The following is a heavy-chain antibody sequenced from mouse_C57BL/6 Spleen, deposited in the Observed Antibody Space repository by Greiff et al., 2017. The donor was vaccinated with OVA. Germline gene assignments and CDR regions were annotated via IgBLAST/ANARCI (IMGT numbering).Heavy chain of an antibody. V-gene: IGHV5-17*01. CDR1: GFTFSDYG. Sequence: EVQLVESGGGLVKPGGSLKLSCAASGFTFSDYGMHWVRQAPEKGLEWVAYISSGSSTIYYADTVKGRFTISRDNAKNTLFLQMTSLRSEDTAMYYCASITTVVADYFDYWGQGTTLTVSS. CDR3: ASITTVVADYFDY. D-gene: IGHD1-1*01. CDR2: ISSGSSTI. J-gene: IGHJ2*01.